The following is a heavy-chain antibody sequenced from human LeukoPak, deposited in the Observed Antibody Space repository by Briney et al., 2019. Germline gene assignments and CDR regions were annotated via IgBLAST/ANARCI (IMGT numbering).Heavy chain of an antibody. CDR1: GYSISSGYY. V-gene: IGHV4-38-2*02. Sequence: SETLSLTCTVSGYSISSGYYWGWIRQPPGKGLEWIGSIYHSGSTYYNPSLKSRVTISVDTSKNQFSLKLRSVTAADTAVYYCARDSPPTWNWGQGTLVTVSS. CDR2: IYHSGST. J-gene: IGHJ4*02. CDR3: ARDSPPTWN. D-gene: IGHD1-1*01.